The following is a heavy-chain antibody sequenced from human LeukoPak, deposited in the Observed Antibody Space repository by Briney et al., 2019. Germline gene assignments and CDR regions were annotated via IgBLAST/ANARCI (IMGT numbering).Heavy chain of an antibody. D-gene: IGHD3-10*01. CDR2: INPNSGGT. J-gene: IGHJ4*02. Sequence: ASVKVSCKASGYTFTGYYMHWVRQAPGQGLEWMGWINPNSGGTKYAQKFQGRVTMTRDTSISTAYMELSSLRSDDTAVYYCARAEYYYGSGSSSPFDYWGQGTLVTVSS. CDR3: ARAEYYYGSGSSSPFDY. CDR1: GYTFTGYY. V-gene: IGHV1-2*02.